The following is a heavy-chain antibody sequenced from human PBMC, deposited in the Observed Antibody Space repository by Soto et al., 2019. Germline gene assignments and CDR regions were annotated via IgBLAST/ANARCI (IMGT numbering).Heavy chain of an antibody. CDR1: GGSFSGYY. CDR2: INHSGST. Sequence: PSETLSLTCAVYGGSFSGYYWSWIRQPPGKGLEWIGEINHSGSTNYNPSLKSRVTISVDTSKNQFSLKLSSVTAADTAVYYCARVPSRSDFWSGYENSADYWGRGTLVTVSS. CDR3: ARVPSRSDFWSGYENSADY. V-gene: IGHV4-34*01. J-gene: IGHJ4*02. D-gene: IGHD3-3*01.